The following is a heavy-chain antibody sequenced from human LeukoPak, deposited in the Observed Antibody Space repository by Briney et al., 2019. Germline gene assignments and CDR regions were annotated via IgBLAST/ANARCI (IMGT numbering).Heavy chain of an antibody. J-gene: IGHJ4*02. V-gene: IGHV1-24*01. D-gene: IGHD6-13*01. Sequence: GASVKVSCKVSGYTLTELSMHWVRQAPGKGLEWMGGFDPVAVETIYAQKFQGRVTMTEDTSTDTAYMELSSLRSEDTAVYYCATDLVAAAGETRVSWGQGTLVTVSS. CDR1: GYTLTELS. CDR3: ATDLVAAAGETRVS. CDR2: FDPVAVET.